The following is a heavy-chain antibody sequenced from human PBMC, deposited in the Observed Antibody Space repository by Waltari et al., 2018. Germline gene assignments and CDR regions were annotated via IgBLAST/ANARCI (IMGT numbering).Heavy chain of an antibody. CDR1: GGSFSGYY. Sequence: QVQLQQWGAGLLKPSETLSLTCAVYGGSFSGYYWSWIRPPPGKGLEWIGEINHSGSTNYNPSLKSRVTISVDTSKNQFSLKLSSVTAADTAVYYCARRRGDFWSGYRYYFDYWGQGTLVTVSS. D-gene: IGHD3-3*01. CDR2: INHSGST. V-gene: IGHV4-34*01. CDR3: ARRRGDFWSGYRYYFDY. J-gene: IGHJ4*02.